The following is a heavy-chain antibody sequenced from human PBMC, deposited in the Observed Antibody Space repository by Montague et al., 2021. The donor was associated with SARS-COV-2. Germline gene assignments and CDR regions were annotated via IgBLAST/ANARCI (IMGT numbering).Heavy chain of an antibody. CDR3: ARGPPGY. Sequence: SETLSLTCAVSGGSFSDYHWTWIRQSPGGGLEWIGQINYGGSTNYNPSLRSRVTISIDTSKNQYSLKLTSVTAADTAVYYCARGPPGYWGQGTLVTVSS. CDR1: GGSFSDYH. CDR2: INYGGST. V-gene: IGHV4-34*01. D-gene: IGHD1-1*01. J-gene: IGHJ4*02.